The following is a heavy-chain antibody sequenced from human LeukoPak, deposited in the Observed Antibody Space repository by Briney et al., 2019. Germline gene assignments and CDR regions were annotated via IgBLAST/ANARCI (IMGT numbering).Heavy chain of an antibody. CDR1: GFTFSSYA. V-gene: IGHV3-30-3*01. CDR3: ARDIYGDMLTAFYP. D-gene: IGHD4-17*01. CDR2: ISYDGSNK. Sequence: GGSLRLSCAASGFTFSSYALHWVRQAPGKGLEWVAVISYDGSNKYYADSVKGRFTISKDNSKNTLYLQMNSLRAEDTAVYYCARDIYGDMLTAFYPWGQGTLVTVSS. J-gene: IGHJ5*02.